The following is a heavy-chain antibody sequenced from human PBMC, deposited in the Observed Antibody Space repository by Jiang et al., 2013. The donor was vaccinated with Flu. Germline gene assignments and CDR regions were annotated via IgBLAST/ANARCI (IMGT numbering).Heavy chain of an antibody. D-gene: IGHD6-25*01. J-gene: IGHJ4*02. V-gene: IGHV4-30-2*01. CDR1: GGSISSGGYS. CDR2: IYHSGST. CDR3: ARGAVAAADY. Sequence: KPSQTLSLTCAVSGGSISSGGYSWSWIRQPPGKGLEWIGYIYHSGSTYYNPSLKSRVTISVDRSKNQFSLKLSSVTAADTAVYYCARGAVAAADYWGQGTLVTVSS.